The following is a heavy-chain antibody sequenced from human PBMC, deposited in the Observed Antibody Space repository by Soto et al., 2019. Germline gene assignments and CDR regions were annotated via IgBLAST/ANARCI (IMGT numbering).Heavy chain of an antibody. V-gene: IGHV3-30*18. J-gene: IGHJ4*02. CDR3: AKGGYYDFWSGYPSFDY. CDR1: GFTFSSYG. D-gene: IGHD3-3*01. Sequence: GGSLRLSCAASGFTFSSYGMHWVRQAPGKGLEWVAVISYDGSNKYYADSVKGRFTISRDNSKNTLYLQMNSLRAGDTAVYYCAKGGYYDFWSGYPSFDYWGQGTLVTVSS. CDR2: ISYDGSNK.